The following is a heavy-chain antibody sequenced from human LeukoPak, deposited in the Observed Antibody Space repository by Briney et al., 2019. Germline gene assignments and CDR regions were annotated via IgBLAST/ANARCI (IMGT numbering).Heavy chain of an antibody. J-gene: IGHJ4*02. CDR2: ISYDGNNK. D-gene: IGHD4-11*01. CDR3: ARDAARVIDY. V-gene: IGHV3-30-3*01. Sequence: GGSLRLSCAASGFTFSSYAMHWVRQAPGKGLEWVAAISYDGNNKYYADSVKGRFTISRDNSKNTLYLQMNSLRAEDTAVYCCARDAARVIDYWGQGTLVTVSS. CDR1: GFTFSSYA.